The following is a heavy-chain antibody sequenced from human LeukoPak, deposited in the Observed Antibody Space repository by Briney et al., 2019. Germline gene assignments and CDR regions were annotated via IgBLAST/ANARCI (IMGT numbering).Heavy chain of an antibody. CDR3: ARSFYGSGSP. D-gene: IGHD3-10*01. Sequence: ASVKVSCKASGYTFTGYYMHWVRQAPGQGLEWMGWINPNSGVTNYAQKFQGRVIMTSDTSISTAYMELSGLRSDDTAVYYCARSFYGSGSPWGQGTLVTVSS. J-gene: IGHJ5*02. V-gene: IGHV1-2*02. CDR2: INPNSGVT. CDR1: GYTFTGYY.